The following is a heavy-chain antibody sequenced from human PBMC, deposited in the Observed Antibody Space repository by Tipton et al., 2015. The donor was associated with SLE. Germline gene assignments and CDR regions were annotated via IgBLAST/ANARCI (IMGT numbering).Heavy chain of an antibody. Sequence: SLRLSCAASGFTFSSCAMTWVRQAPGKGLEWVAVIYGGGSATYADSLKGRFTISRDNSKNTLYLQMNSLRVEDTAIYYCATDLSGKYIYGFEHWGQGTLVTVSS. CDR3: ATDLSGKYIYGFEH. V-gene: IGHV3-23*03. CDR2: IYGGGSA. CDR1: GFTFSSCA. D-gene: IGHD5-18*01. J-gene: IGHJ1*01.